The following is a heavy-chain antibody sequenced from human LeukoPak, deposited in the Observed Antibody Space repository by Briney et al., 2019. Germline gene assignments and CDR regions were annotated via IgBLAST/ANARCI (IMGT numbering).Heavy chain of an antibody. CDR3: AKDYDYVWGSYRPDAFDI. CDR2: ISGSGGST. Sequence: GGSLRLSCAASGFTFSSYAMSGVRQAPGKGLEGVSAISGSGGSTYYADSVKGRFTISRDNSKNTLYLQMNSLRAEDTAVYYCAKDYDYVWGSYRPDAFDIWGQGTMVTVSS. V-gene: IGHV3-23*01. J-gene: IGHJ3*02. D-gene: IGHD3-16*02. CDR1: GFTFSSYA.